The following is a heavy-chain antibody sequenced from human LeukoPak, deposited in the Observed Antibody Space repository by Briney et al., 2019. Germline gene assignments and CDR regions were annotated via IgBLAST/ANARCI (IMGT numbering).Heavy chain of an antibody. D-gene: IGHD3/OR15-3a*01. V-gene: IGHV4-39*07. CDR2: IYYSGST. CDR1: GGSISSSSYY. CDR3: ARDSGGLVRGNIDY. J-gene: IGHJ4*02. Sequence: SETLSLTCTVSGGSISSSSYYWGWIRPPPGKGLEWIGSIYYSGSTYYNPSLKRRVTKSGETAKNQFCRKVSTVTAADTAVYYCARDSGGLVRGNIDYWGQGTLVTVSS.